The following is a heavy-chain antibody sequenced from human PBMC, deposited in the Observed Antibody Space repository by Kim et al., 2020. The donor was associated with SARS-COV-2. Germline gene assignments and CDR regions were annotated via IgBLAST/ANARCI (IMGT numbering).Heavy chain of an antibody. CDR3: ARTLLSSWSVYYYYGMDV. Sequence: SETLSLTCTVSGGSISSSSYYWGWIRQPPGKGLEWIGSIYYSGSTYYNPSLKSRVTISVDTSKNQFSLKLSSVTAADTAVYYCARTLLSSWSVYYYYGMDVWGQGTTVTVSS. V-gene: IGHV4-39*01. CDR2: IYYSGST. D-gene: IGHD6-13*01. CDR1: GGSISSSSYY. J-gene: IGHJ6*02.